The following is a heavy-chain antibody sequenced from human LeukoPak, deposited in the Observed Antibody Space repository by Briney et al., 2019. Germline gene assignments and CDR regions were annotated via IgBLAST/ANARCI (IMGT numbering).Heavy chain of an antibody. CDR2: IYYSGST. CDR1: GGSISSSSYY. J-gene: IGHJ6*02. CDR3: ARHEAAPGCSTSCYLNGYYYGMDV. D-gene: IGHD2-2*01. V-gene: IGHV4-39*01. Sequence: PSETLSLTCTVSGGSISSSSYYWGWIRQPPGKGLEWIGSIYYSGSTYYNPSLKSRVTISVDTSKNQFSLKLSSVTAADTAVYYCARHEAAPGCSTSCYLNGYYYGMDVWGQGTTVTVSS.